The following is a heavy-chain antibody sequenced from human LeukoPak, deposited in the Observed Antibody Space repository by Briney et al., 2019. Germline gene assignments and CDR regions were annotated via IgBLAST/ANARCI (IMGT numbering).Heavy chain of an antibody. CDR3: AKIVVPAAIWVDYYYGMDV. Sequence: PGRSLRLSCTASGFTFGDYAMSWVRQAPGKGLEWVSAISGSGGSTYYADSVKGRFTISRDNSKNTLYLQMDSLRAEDTAVYYCAKIVVPAAIWVDYYYGMDVWGQGTTVTVSS. D-gene: IGHD2-2*01. J-gene: IGHJ6*02. CDR2: ISGSGGST. V-gene: IGHV3-23*01. CDR1: GFTFGDYA.